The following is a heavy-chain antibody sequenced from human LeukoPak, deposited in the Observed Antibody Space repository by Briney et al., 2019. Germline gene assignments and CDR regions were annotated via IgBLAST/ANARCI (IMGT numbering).Heavy chain of an antibody. J-gene: IGHJ4*02. V-gene: IGHV1-69*13. CDR1: GGSFSSYP. Sequence: SVKVSCKASGGSFSSYPISWVRQAPGQGLQWMGGVTPVFGTPNYAQEFQGRVTLTADDSTNTAYMELNSLRSDDTAVYYCARGSASNWPVDIWGQGTLVIVSS. CDR2: VTPVFGTP. D-gene: IGHD6-13*01. CDR3: ARGSASNWPVDI.